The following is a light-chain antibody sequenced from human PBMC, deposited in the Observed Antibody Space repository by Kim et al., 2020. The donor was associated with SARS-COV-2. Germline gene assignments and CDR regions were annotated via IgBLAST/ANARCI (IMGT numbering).Light chain of an antibody. Sequence: DIQMTQSPSSLSASVGDRVTITCRASQSISTYLNWYQQKPGKAPKLLIYGASILPSGVPSRFSGSGSGTDFTLTISSLQPEDFATYYCQQGYSTFGQGTKLEI. CDR1: QSISTY. CDR2: GAS. CDR3: QQGYST. V-gene: IGKV1-39*01. J-gene: IGKJ2*01.